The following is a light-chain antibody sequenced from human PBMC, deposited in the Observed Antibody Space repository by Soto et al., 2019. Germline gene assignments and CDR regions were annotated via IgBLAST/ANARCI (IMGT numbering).Light chain of an antibody. CDR1: QSVKSS. Sequence: IMMTQSPATLSVSPGERATLSCRASQSVKSSLAWYQQKPGQAPRLLIYGASTRATGIPARFSGSGSGTEFTLTISSLQSEDSAVYYCQHYNHWLWTFGQGTKVEIK. CDR2: GAS. CDR3: QHYNHWLWT. V-gene: IGKV3-15*01. J-gene: IGKJ1*01.